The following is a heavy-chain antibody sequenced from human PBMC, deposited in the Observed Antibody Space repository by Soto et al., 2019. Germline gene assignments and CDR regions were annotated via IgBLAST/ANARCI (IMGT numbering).Heavy chain of an antibody. J-gene: IGHJ6*02. Sequence: GASVKVSCKASGYTFSNFAMHWVRQAPGQRLEWMGWINPGNGNTKYSQTFQGRVTTTRDTSASTAYMELSSLRSEDTAVYYCGNGVGGEVEAIYYYYGLDVWGQGTTVTVSS. D-gene: IGHD2-8*01. V-gene: IGHV1-3*01. CDR3: GNGVGGEVEAIYYYYGLDV. CDR1: GYTFSNFA. CDR2: INPGNGNT.